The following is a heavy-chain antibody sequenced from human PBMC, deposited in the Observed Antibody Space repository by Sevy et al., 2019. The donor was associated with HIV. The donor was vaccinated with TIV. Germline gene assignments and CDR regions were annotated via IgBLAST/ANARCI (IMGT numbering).Heavy chain of an antibody. CDR3: ARRNDLDI. D-gene: IGHD2-21*02. CDR1: GGSINSDH. Sequence: SETLSVTCTVSGGSINSDHWNWIRQPPGKGLEWIGYVYYTGGTNYNPSLKNRVTISVDRTKNQFSLKLTSVTAADTAVYYCARRNDLDIGGQGTMVTVSS. CDR2: VYYTGGT. V-gene: IGHV4-59*08. J-gene: IGHJ3*02.